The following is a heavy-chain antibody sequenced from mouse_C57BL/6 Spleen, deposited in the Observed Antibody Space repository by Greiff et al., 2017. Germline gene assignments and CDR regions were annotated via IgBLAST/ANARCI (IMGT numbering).Heavy chain of an antibody. Sequence: VQLQQPGAELVKPGASVKLSCKASGYTFTSYWINWVKQRPGQGLEWIGDIYPGSGSTNYNETFKSTATLTVDKSYSTAYMQLSSLTSVDSAVYYCSKGYRHLYYWGQGTSVTVSS. D-gene: IGHD2-2*01. CDR1: GYTFTSYW. J-gene: IGHJ4*01. V-gene: IGHV1-55*01. CDR3: SKGYRHLYY. CDR2: IYPGSGST.